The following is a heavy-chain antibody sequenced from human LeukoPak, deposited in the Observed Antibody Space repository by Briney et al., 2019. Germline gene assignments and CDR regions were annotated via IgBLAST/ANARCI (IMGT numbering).Heavy chain of an antibody. CDR1: GFTFSDYY. Sequence: GGSLRLSCAASGFTFSDYYMTWIRQAPGKGLEWVSHIGSSGTTIYYADSMKGRFTISRDNAKNSLYLQMNSLRAEDTAVYYCARTSNSPHFDYWGQGTLVTVSS. J-gene: IGHJ4*02. V-gene: IGHV3-11*04. CDR2: IGSSGTTI. CDR3: ARTSNSPHFDY. D-gene: IGHD4-11*01.